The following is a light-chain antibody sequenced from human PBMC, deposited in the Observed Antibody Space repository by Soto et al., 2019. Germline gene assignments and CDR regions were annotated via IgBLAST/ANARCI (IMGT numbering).Light chain of an antibody. V-gene: IGLV2-11*01. CDR1: SSGVGGYNY. CDR3: CSYAGSYTVV. CDR2: DVS. Sequence: QSALTQPRSVSGSPGQSVTISCTGTSSGVGGYNYVSWYQQHPGKAPELMIYDVSKRPSGVPDRFSGSKSGTTASLTISGLQADDEADYYCCSYAGSYTVVFGGGTKPTVL. J-gene: IGLJ2*01.